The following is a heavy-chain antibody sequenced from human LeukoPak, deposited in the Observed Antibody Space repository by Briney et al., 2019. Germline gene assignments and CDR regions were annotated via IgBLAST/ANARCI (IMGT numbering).Heavy chain of an antibody. Sequence: SETLSLTCTVSGGSISSSSYYWGWIRQPPGKGLEWIGSIYYSGSTYYNPSLKSRVTISVDTSKNQFSLKLSSVTAADMAVYYCASRSWYSSSWYPRMDVWGKGTTVTVSS. D-gene: IGHD6-13*01. J-gene: IGHJ6*04. V-gene: IGHV4-39*07. CDR1: GGSISSSSYY. CDR3: ASRSWYSSSWYPRMDV. CDR2: IYYSGST.